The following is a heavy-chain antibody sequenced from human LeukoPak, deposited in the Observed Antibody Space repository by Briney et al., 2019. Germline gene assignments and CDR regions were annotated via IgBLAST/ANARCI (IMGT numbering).Heavy chain of an antibody. Sequence: GGSLRLSCAASGFTFSSYSMMWVRQAPGKGLEWVANIKQDGSEKYYVDSVKGRFTISRDNAKNSLYLQMNSLRAEDTAVYYCARDGATFSGYDWYYYMDVWGKGTTVTVSS. CDR2: IKQDGSEK. CDR1: GFTFSSYS. V-gene: IGHV3-7*01. J-gene: IGHJ6*03. D-gene: IGHD5-12*01. CDR3: ARDGATFSGYDWYYYMDV.